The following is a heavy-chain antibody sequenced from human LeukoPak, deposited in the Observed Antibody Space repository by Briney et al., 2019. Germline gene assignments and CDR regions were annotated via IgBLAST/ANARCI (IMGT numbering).Heavy chain of an antibody. CDR3: ARGGRVTQRGYFDY. Sequence: SETLSLTCAVYGGSFSGYYWSWIRQPPGKGLEWLGEINHSGSTNYNPSLKSRVTISVDTSKNQFSLKLSSVTAADTAVYYCARGGRVTQRGYFDYWGQGTLVTVSS. CDR2: INHSGST. V-gene: IGHV4-34*01. D-gene: IGHD2-21*02. J-gene: IGHJ4*02. CDR1: GGSFSGYY.